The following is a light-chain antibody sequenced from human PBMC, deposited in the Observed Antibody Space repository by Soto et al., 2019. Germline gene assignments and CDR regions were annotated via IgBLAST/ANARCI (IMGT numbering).Light chain of an antibody. Sequence: DIQMTQSPSSVSASVGDRVTITCRASQGISSRLAWYQQKPGKAPNLLIYAASSLQSGVPSRVSGSGSETDFTLTIGSLQPEDFATYYCQQSNSFPLTVGGGTKVEIK. J-gene: IGKJ4*01. V-gene: IGKV1-12*01. CDR2: AAS. CDR3: QQSNSFPLT. CDR1: QGISSR.